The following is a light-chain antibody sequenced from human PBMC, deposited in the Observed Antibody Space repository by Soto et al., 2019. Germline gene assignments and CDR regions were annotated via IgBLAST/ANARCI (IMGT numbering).Light chain of an antibody. Sequence: QSVLTQPASGSGSPGQSSGISCTGTSSDVGGYNYVSWYQQHPGKAPKLIIYDVTNRPSGVSDRFSGSKSGNTASLTISGLQAEDEADYYCSSFTSSSTYVFGSGTKVT. CDR3: SSFTSSSTYV. V-gene: IGLV2-14*01. J-gene: IGLJ1*01. CDR1: SSDVGGYNY. CDR2: DVT.